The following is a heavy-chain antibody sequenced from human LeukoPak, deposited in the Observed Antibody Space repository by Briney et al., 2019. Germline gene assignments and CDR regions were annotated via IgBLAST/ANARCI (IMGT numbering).Heavy chain of an antibody. J-gene: IGHJ4*02. CDR1: GYTFTSYD. V-gene: IGHV1-8*01. D-gene: IGHD5-12*01. CDR2: MNANSGNT. Sequence: GASVKVSCKASGYTFTSYDINWVRQATGQGLEWLGWMNANSGNTGYAQKFQGRVTMTRNTCISTAYMELSSLRSEDTAVYYCARASLGWLRKHYYFDYWGQGTLVTVSS. CDR3: ARASLGWLRKHYYFDY.